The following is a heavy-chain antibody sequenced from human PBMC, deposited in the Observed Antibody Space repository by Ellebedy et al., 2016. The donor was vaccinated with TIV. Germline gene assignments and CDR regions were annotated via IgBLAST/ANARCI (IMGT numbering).Heavy chain of an antibody. Sequence: SETLSLTXSASDGSLGSSSFRWGWIRQPPGKGLEWIGCIYHFGNTFYNPSLQSRLTISGDTSKNQFSLKLRSVTAADTAVYYCARLYGSGTGGAFDIWGQGTMVTVSS. CDR3: ARLYGSGTGGAFDI. CDR1: DGSLGSSSFR. V-gene: IGHV4-39*07. CDR2: IYHFGNT. D-gene: IGHD3-10*01. J-gene: IGHJ3*02.